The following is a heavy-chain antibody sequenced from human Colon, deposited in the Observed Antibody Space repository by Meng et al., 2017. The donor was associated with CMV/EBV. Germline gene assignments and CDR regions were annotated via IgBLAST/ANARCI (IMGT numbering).Heavy chain of an antibody. Sequence: KVSCKTSGYNFASYGITWVRQAPGQGLEWMGWITTDKGKTNYAQKFQGRVTMTTDTSTNTTYMELRSLRSDDTAVYYCARGVRRIFGVVLILPFDHWGRGTLVTVSS. D-gene: IGHD3-3*01. V-gene: IGHV1-18*01. CDR2: ITTDKGKT. CDR1: GYNFASYG. CDR3: ARGVRRIFGVVLILPFDH. J-gene: IGHJ4*02.